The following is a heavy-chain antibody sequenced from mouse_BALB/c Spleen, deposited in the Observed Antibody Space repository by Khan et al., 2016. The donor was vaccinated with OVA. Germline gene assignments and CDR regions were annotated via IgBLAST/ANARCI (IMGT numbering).Heavy chain of an antibody. CDR3: TRDRIDY. CDR2: IYPTSGYT. Sequence: QVQLQQSGAELAKPGASVKMSCKASGYTFTSYWMHWVKQRPGQGLEWIGYIYPTSGYTDYNEKFKDKATLSADKSSSTAYMQLSSLTSEDSAVYYGTRDRIDYWGQGTTLTVSS. J-gene: IGHJ2*01. CDR1: GYTFTSYW. V-gene: IGHV1-7*01.